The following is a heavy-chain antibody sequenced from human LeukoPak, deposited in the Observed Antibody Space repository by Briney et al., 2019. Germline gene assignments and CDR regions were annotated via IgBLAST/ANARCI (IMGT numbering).Heavy chain of an antibody. Sequence: GRSLRLSCAASGFIFSSHGMHWVRQAPGKGLEWVAVISYDGSNKYYADSVKGRFTISRDNSKNTLYLQMNSLRAEDTAVYYCAKDQARLTMVDYWGQGTLVTVSS. CDR3: AKDQARLTMVDY. CDR2: ISYDGSNK. J-gene: IGHJ4*02. V-gene: IGHV3-30*18. D-gene: IGHD1-14*01. CDR1: GFIFSSHG.